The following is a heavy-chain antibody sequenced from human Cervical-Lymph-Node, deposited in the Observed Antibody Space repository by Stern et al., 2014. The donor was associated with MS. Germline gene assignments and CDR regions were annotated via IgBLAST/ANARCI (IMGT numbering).Heavy chain of an antibody. V-gene: IGHV4-61*02. CDR2: IHPSGTP. Sequence: VQLVESGPGLVKPSQTLSLTCTVSGGSISSGSDYWSWIRQPVGKGLAWIGRIHPSGTPYYTSSPQSRVPLSPDTPRNQFPLELNSATAADTAIYYCASGYRIFDYWGQGILVTVSS. J-gene: IGHJ4*02. D-gene: IGHD5-18*01. CDR3: ASGYRIFDY. CDR1: GGSISSGSDY.